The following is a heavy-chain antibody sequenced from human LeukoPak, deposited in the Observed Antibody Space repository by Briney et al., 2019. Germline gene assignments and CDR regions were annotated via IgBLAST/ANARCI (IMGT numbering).Heavy chain of an antibody. V-gene: IGHV4-61*02. Sequence: KPSETLSLTCTVSGGSISSSSYYWSWIRQPAGKGLEWIGRIYTSGSTNYNPSLKSRVTISVDTSKNQFSLKLSSVTAADTAVYYCARSLWYSDAFDIWGQGTMVTVSS. CDR2: IYTSGST. CDR3: ARSLWYSDAFDI. CDR1: GGSISSSSYY. J-gene: IGHJ3*02. D-gene: IGHD6-13*01.